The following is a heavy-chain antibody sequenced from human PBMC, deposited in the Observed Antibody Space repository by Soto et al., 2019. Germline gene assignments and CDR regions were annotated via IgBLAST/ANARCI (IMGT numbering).Heavy chain of an antibody. J-gene: IGHJ5*02. V-gene: IGHV3-23*01. CDR3: FTWPEGYSNYEINSFDP. Sequence: GGSLRLSCAASGFTFSSYAMSWVRQAPGKGLEWVSAISGSGGSTYYANSGKSRFTMSRDNSKNTMYLQMNSLRAEDTAVSYWFTWPEGYSNYEINSFDPWGQGTLVTVSS. CDR2: ISGSGGST. D-gene: IGHD4-4*01. CDR1: GFTFSSYA.